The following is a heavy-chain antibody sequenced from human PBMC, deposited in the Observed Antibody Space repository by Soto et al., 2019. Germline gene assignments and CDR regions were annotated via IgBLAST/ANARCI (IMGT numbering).Heavy chain of an antibody. V-gene: IGHV2-5*02. CDR2: IYWDDDK. J-gene: IGHJ4*02. D-gene: IGHD3-3*01. Sequence: QITLNESGPTQVNPRQTLTLTCTFSGFSLTTSGVGVGWIRQSPGKAPEWLALIYWDDDKRYSTSLKSRLTITKDTSKNQVVLTMADLDPGDTATYYCAHRVLRTVFGLVTTTAIYFDFWGQGTPVAVSS. CDR1: GFSLTTSGVG. CDR3: AHRVLRTVFGLVTTTAIYFDF.